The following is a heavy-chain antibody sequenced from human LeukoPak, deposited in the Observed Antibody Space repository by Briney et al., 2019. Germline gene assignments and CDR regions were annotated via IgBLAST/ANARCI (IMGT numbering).Heavy chain of an antibody. CDR2: INHSGST. V-gene: IGHV4-34*01. CDR1: GGSFSGYY. Sequence: SETLSLTCAVYGGSFSGYYWSWIRQPPGMGLEWIGEINHSGSTNYNPSLKSRVTISVDTSKNQFSLKLSSVTAADTAVYYCAGAYYYDSSGHDAFDIWGQGTMVTVSS. D-gene: IGHD3-22*01. J-gene: IGHJ3*02. CDR3: AGAYYYDSSGHDAFDI.